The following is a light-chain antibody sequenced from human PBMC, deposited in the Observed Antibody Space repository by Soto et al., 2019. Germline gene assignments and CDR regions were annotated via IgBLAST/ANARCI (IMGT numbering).Light chain of an antibody. CDR3: NSYTSASTYV. CDR2: DVT. J-gene: IGLJ1*01. CDR1: GSDIGSYNY. V-gene: IGLV2-14*03. Sequence: QSALIQPASVSGSPGQSITISCTGTGSDIGSYNYVSWYQHHPGKVPKFIIYDVTNRPSGVSDRFSGSKSGNTASLTISGLQAEDEADYYRNSYTSASTYVFGTGTKVTVL.